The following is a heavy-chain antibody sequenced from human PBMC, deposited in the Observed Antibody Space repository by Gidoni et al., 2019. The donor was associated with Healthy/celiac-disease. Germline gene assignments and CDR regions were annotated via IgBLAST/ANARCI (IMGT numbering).Heavy chain of an antibody. V-gene: IGHV3-23*01. D-gene: IGHD3-10*01. Sequence: EVQLLESGGGLVQPGGSLRLTCAASGLTFSSYAMSWVRQAPGKGLEWVSAISGSGGSTYYADSVKGRFTISRDNSKNTLYLQMNSLRAEDTAVYYCAKDSRGQRNYYFDYWGQGTLVTVSS. CDR3: AKDSRGQRNYYFDY. J-gene: IGHJ4*02. CDR1: GLTFSSYA. CDR2: ISGSGGST.